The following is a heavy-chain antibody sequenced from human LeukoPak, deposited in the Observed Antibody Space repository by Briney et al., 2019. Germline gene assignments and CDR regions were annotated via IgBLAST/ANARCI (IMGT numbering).Heavy chain of an antibody. CDR3: ARRELLGYSYGLGAFNV. V-gene: IGHV3-66*04. CDR2: IYSGGVYSDGTT. CDR1: GSIVGHNY. Sequence: GGSLRLSCAASGSIVGHNYMSWFRQAPGKGLEWVSIIYSGGVYSDGTTHYADSVKGRFTISRDSSKNTLYLQMNSLRAEDTAVYYCARRELLGYSYGLGAFNVWGQGTMVTVSS. D-gene: IGHD5-18*01. J-gene: IGHJ3*01.